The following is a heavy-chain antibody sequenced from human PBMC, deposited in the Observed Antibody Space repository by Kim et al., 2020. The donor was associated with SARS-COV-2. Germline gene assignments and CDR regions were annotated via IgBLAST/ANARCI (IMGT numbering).Heavy chain of an antibody. V-gene: IGHV3-21*01. J-gene: IGHJ4*02. CDR1: GFTFSSYS. D-gene: IGHD2-21*02. CDR3: ARDRRQYCGGDCYPYYFDY. CDR2: ISSSSSYI. Sequence: GGSLRLSCAASGFTFSSYSMNWVRQAPGKGLEWVSSISSSSSYIYYADSVKGRFTISRDNAKNSLYLQMNSLRAEDTAVYYCARDRRQYCGGDCYPYYFDYWGQGTLVTVSS.